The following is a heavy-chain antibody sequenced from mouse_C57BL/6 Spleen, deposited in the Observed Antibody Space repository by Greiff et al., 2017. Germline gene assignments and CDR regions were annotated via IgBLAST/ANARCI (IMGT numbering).Heavy chain of an antibody. Sequence: VQLQQSGPELVKPGASVKISCKASGYTFTDYYMNWVKQSHGKSLEWIGDINPNNGGTSYNQKFKGKATLTVDKSSSTAYMERRSLTSEDAAVYYCAFTAQATTMDYWGQGTSVTVSS. D-gene: IGHD3-2*02. CDR3: AFTAQATTMDY. CDR1: GYTFTDYY. V-gene: IGHV1-26*01. CDR2: INPNNGGT. J-gene: IGHJ4*01.